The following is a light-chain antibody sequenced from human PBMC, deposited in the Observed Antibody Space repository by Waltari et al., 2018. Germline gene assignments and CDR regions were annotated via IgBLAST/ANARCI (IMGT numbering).Light chain of an antibody. CDR1: QSVSRA. CDR2: GAS. J-gene: IGKJ1*01. V-gene: IGKV3-20*01. CDR3: QHYVRLPAT. Sequence: EIVLTQSPGTLSLSLGERATLSCRASQSVSRALAWYQQKPGQAPRLLIDGASTRATGIPDRFSGSGSGTDFSLTISRLEPDDFAVYYCQHYVRLPATFGQGTTVEI.